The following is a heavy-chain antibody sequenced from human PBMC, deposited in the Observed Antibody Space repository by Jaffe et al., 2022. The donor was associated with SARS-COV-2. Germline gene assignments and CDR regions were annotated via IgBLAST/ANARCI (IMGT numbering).Heavy chain of an antibody. CDR2: MSGGSGTT. D-gene: IGHD3-22*01. CDR1: GFTFNNYA. J-gene: IGHJ4*02. Sequence: EVQLLESGGGLVQPGGSLRLSCAASGFTFNNYAMTWVRQAPGKGLEWVSVMSGGSGTTYYADSVEGRFTISRDNSKNTLYLQMNSLRAEDTAVYYCAKGQGEYYDSSGYYFPLGHWGQGTLVTVSS. CDR3: AKGQGEYYDSSGYYFPLGH. V-gene: IGHV3-23*01.